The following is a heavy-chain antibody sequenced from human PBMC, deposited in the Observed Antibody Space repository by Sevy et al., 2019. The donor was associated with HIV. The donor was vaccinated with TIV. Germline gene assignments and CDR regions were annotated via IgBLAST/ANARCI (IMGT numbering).Heavy chain of an antibody. CDR2: ISSSGSTI. CDR1: GFTFSDYY. J-gene: IGHJ3*02. Sequence: GGSLRLSCAASGFTFSDYYMSWIRQAPGKGLEWVSYISSSGSTIYYADSVKGRFTISRDNAKNSLYLQMNSLRAEDTALYYCAREGKAAIYGHDAFDIWGQGTMVTVSS. D-gene: IGHD2-2*01. CDR3: AREGKAAIYGHDAFDI. V-gene: IGHV3-11*01.